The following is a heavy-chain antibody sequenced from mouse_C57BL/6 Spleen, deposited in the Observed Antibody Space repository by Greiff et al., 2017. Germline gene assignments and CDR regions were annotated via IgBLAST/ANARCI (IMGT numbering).Heavy chain of an antibody. V-gene: IGHV1-80*01. CDR1: GYAFSSYW. CDR3: ARPGDYDGFAY. J-gene: IGHJ3*01. Sequence: VQLQQSGAELVKPGASVKISCKASGYAFSSYWMNWVKQRPGKGLEGIGQIYPGDGDTNYNGKFKGKATLTADKSSSTAYMQLSSLTSEDSAVYFCARPGDYDGFAYWGQGTLVTVSA. D-gene: IGHD2-4*01. CDR2: IYPGDGDT.